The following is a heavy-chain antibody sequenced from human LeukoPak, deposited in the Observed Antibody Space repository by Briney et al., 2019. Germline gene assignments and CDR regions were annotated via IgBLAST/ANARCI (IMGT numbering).Heavy chain of an antibody. CDR2: VRYSGKN. CDR1: GGSISSSSSY. D-gene: IGHD3-22*01. CDR3: ARHYYDSSGLAYYFDY. V-gene: IGHV4-39*01. J-gene: IGHJ4*02. Sequence: SETLSLTCTVSGGSISSSSSYWGWIRQPPGKGLEWIGSVRYSGKNYYNPSLKSRVTMSLATSKNQFSLRLTSVTAADTAVYSCARHYYDSSGLAYYFDYWGQGTLVTVSS.